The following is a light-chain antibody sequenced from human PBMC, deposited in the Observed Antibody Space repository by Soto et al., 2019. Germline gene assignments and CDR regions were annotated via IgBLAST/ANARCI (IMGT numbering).Light chain of an antibody. V-gene: IGLV2-14*03. CDR1: SSDVGDYNY. J-gene: IGLJ3*02. Sequence: QSALTQPASVSGSPGQSITVSCTGTSSDVGDYNYVSWYQQHPGEAPKLIIYDVTYRPSGVSNRFSGSKSGNTASLTISGLQTEDEADYFCASHANNSGVFGGGTQLTVL. CDR2: DVT. CDR3: ASHANNSGV.